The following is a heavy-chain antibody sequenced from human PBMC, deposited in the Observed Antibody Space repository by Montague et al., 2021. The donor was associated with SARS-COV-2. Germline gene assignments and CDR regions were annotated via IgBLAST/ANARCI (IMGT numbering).Heavy chain of an antibody. Sequence: SLRLSCAASGFTFSGYAMHWVRQAPGKGLEWVAVISYDGSNKYYADSVKGRFTISRDNSKNTLYLQMNSLRAEDTAVYYCARESGSGFDYWGQGTLVTVSS. J-gene: IGHJ4*02. CDR3: ARESGSGFDY. CDR2: ISYDGSNK. V-gene: IGHV3-30-3*01. D-gene: IGHD5-12*01. CDR1: GFTFSGYA.